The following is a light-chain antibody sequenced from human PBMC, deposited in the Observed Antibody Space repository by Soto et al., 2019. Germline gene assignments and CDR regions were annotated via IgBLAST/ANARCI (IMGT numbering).Light chain of an antibody. CDR2: AAS. J-gene: IGKJ5*01. CDR3: QQLNSYPIT. CDR1: QGISRS. Sequence: DIQMTQSPSSVSASVGARVPISCQASQGISRSLAWYQQKPGKAPKFLIYAASSLQSGVPSRFSGSGFGTDFTLTISSLQPEDFATYYCQQLNSYPITFGQGTRLEIK. V-gene: IGKV1-12*01.